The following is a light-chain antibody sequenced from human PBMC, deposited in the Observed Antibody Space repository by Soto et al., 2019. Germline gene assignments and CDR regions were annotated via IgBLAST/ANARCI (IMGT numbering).Light chain of an antibody. CDR2: DAS. CDR1: QSISSW. V-gene: IGKV1-5*01. J-gene: IGKJ1*01. CDR3: QQYNSYST. Sequence: DIQMTQSPSTLSASVGDRVTXXXRASQSISSWLAWYQQKPGKAPKLLIYDASSLESGVPSRFSGSGSGTEFTLTISSLQPDDFATYYCQQYNSYSTFGQGTKVDI.